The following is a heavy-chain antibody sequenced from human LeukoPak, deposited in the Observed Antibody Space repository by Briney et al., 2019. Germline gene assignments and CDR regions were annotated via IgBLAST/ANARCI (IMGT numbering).Heavy chain of an antibody. CDR3: ARGSPSRERQPFHF. D-gene: IGHD5-18*01. Sequence: ASVKVSCKASGYTFTDYYIHWVRQAPGQRLEWMGWIKPNSGGTKYAQKFQGRVTLTRDTSISSAHMELSSLRSDDTAVYYCARGSPSRERQPFHFWGQGTMVTVSS. CDR1: GYTFTDYY. CDR2: IKPNSGGT. V-gene: IGHV1-2*02. J-gene: IGHJ3*01.